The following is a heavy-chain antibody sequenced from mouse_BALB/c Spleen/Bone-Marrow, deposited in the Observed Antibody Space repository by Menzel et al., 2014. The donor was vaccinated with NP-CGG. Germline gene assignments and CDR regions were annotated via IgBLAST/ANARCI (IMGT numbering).Heavy chain of an antibody. Sequence: QVQLQQSGAELAKPGASVKMSCKASGYPFTSYWMHWVKQRPGQGLEWIGYINPSTGYTEYNQKFKDKATLTADKSSSTAYMQLSSLTSEDSAVYYCAREGDYDGFAYWGQGTLVTVSA. J-gene: IGHJ3*01. V-gene: IGHV1-7*01. CDR1: GYPFTSYW. D-gene: IGHD2-4*01. CDR2: INPSTGYT. CDR3: AREGDYDGFAY.